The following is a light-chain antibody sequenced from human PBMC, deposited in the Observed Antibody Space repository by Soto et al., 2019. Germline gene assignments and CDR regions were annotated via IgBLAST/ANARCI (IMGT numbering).Light chain of an antibody. CDR3: QQYNSYSL. CDR1: QSISSW. J-gene: IGKJ3*01. Sequence: DIHMTQSPSTLSASVGDRVTITCRASQSISSWLAWYQQKPGKAPKLLIYDASSLESGVTSRFSASGSGTEFTLPLSSLQTDDFATYYCQQYNSYSLFGPGTKVDI. CDR2: DAS. V-gene: IGKV1-5*01.